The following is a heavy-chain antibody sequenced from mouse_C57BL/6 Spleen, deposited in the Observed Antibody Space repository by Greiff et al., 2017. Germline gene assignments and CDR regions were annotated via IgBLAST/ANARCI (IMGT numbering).Heavy chain of an antibody. CDR1: GFNIQDYY. V-gene: IGHV14-2*01. D-gene: IGHD3-2*02. CDR2: IDPEDGET. J-gene: IGHJ4*01. Sequence: VQLQQSGAELVKPGASVKLSCTASGFNIQDYYMHWVKQRTEQGLEWIGRIDPEDGETKYAPQFQGKATITADTSSNTAYLQLSSLTSEDTAVYYGARGGRQLRLQAMDYWGQGTSVTVSS. CDR3: ARGGRQLRLQAMDY.